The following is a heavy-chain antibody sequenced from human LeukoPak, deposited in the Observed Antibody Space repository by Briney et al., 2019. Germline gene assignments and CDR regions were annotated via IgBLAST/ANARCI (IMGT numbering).Heavy chain of an antibody. CDR3: ATASGMVDVYFDY. CDR1: GYTLTELS. J-gene: IGHJ4*02. D-gene: IGHD3-10*01. Sequence: GASVKVSCKVSGYTLTELSIHWVRQAPGKGLEWMGGFDPEDGETIYAQKFQGRVTMTEDTSTDTAYIELSSLRSEDTAVYYCATASGMVDVYFDYWGQGTLVTVSS. V-gene: IGHV1-24*01. CDR2: FDPEDGET.